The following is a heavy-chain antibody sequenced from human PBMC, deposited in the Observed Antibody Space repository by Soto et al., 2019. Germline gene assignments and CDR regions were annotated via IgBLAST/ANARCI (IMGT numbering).Heavy chain of an antibody. D-gene: IGHD4-17*01. CDR1: GGTFSSYT. J-gene: IGHJ6*02. CDR2: IIPILGIA. CDR3: ASGTTVSSLYYYYGMDV. V-gene: IGHV1-69*02. Sequence: QVQLVQSGAEVKKPGSSVKVSCKASGGTFSSYTISWVRQAPGQGLEWMGRIIPILGIANYAQKFQGRVTITADKATSTAYMELSSMRSEDTAVYYWASGTTVSSLYYYYGMDVWGQGTTVTVSS.